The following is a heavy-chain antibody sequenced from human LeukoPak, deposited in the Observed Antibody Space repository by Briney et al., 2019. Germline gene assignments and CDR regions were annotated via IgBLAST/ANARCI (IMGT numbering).Heavy chain of an antibody. CDR1: GDSISNYY. D-gene: IGHD2-21*01. CDR2: IYYSGST. CDR3: ARGAYCGGDCFYYFDY. V-gene: IGHV4-59*01. Sequence: PETLSLTCTVSGDSISNYYWNWIRQPPGKGLEWIGYIYYSGSTKYNPSLKSRVTISVDTSKNQFSLKLSSVTAADTAVYYCARGAYCGGDCFYYFDYWGQGTLVTVSS. J-gene: IGHJ4*02.